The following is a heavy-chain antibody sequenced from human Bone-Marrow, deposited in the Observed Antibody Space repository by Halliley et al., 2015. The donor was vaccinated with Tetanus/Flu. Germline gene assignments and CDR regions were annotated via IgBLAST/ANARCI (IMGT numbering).Heavy chain of an antibody. J-gene: IGHJ4*02. V-gene: IGHV4-59*01. CDR3: VTGVGWLPDY. CDR1: GGSMSGYY. D-gene: IGHD5-12*01. CDR2: ISYSGST. Sequence: TLSLTCTVSGGSMSGYYLNWIRQPPGKGLEWLGLISYSGSTNYNPSLKSRVTISVDTSNNQFSLKLSSVTAADTALYYCVTGVGWLPDYWGQGTLVTVSS.